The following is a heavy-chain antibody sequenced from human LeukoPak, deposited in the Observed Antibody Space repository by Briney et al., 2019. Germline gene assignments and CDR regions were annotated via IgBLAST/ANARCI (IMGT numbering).Heavy chain of an antibody. CDR2: VKSDGSST. D-gene: IGHD2-21*02. Sequence: GGSLRLSCAASGFTFSSYAMHWVRQAPGRGWVWVSRVKSDGSSTSYADSVKGRFTISRDNARNTLYLQMNSLRAEDTAVYYCAGDGFLGPVTAYLDYWGQGTPVTVSS. CDR1: GFTFSSYA. J-gene: IGHJ4*02. CDR3: AGDGFLGPVTAYLDY. V-gene: IGHV3-74*01.